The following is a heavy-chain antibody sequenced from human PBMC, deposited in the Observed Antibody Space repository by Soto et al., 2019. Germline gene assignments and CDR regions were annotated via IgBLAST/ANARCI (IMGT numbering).Heavy chain of an antibody. CDR2: ISSSSSYI. D-gene: IGHD6-6*01. CDR1: GFTFSSYS. J-gene: IGHJ5*02. Sequence: PGGFLRLSCAASGFTFSSYSMNWVRQAPGKGLEWVSSISSSSSYIYYADSVKGRFTISRDNAKNSLYLQMNSLRAEDTAVYYCARDEYSSSSRWFDPWGQGTLVTVSS. CDR3: ARDEYSSSSRWFDP. V-gene: IGHV3-21*01.